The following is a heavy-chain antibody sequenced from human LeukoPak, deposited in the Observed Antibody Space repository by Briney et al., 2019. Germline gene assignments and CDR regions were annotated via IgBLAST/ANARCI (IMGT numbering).Heavy chain of an antibody. CDR3: AREIVSSNSFDN. D-gene: IGHD2-2*01. Sequence: GGTLRLSCAASGFTFSSYTLNWVRQAPGKGLEGVSSISSAGGYIYYADSVKGRFTISRDNAKNSLYLQMNSLRAVDTAVYYCAREIVSSNSFDNWGQGTLVTVSS. J-gene: IGHJ4*02. V-gene: IGHV3-21*01. CDR1: GFTFSSYT. CDR2: ISSAGGYI.